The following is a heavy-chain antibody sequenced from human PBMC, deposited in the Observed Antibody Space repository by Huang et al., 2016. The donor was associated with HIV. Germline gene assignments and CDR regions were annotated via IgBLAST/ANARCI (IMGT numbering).Heavy chain of an antibody. Sequence: QVQLVESGGGVVQPGGSLRISCAASGFTFGSDGMHWVRQDPGKGLEWGAVISYDAKTKYYADAVKGRFSISRDNSKTTVYLQLNSLRLEDTAVYYCAKGGSAAAVLDFWGQGTLVTVSS. J-gene: IGHJ4*02. V-gene: IGHV3-30*18. CDR2: ISYDAKTK. CDR3: AKGGSAAAVLDF. CDR1: GFTFGSDG. D-gene: IGHD6-13*01.